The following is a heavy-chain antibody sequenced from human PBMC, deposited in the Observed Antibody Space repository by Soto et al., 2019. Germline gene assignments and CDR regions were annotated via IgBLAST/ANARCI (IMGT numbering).Heavy chain of an antibody. Sequence: EVQLVEPGGGLVKPGGSLRLSCAASGFTFRSYSMNWVRQAPGKGLEWVSSISSSSFSINYADSVKGRFSISRDNAQNSLHLQMNNLRAEDTAVYYCARNESSNIYGMDVWGQGTTVTVSS. V-gene: IGHV3-21*01. CDR3: ARNESSNIYGMDV. D-gene: IGHD6-6*01. J-gene: IGHJ6*02. CDR2: ISSSSFSI. CDR1: GFTFRSYS.